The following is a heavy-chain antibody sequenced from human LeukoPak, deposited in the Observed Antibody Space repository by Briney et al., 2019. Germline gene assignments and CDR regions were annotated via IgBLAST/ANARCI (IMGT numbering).Heavy chain of an antibody. CDR2: MNPNSDNA. D-gene: IGHD5-18*01. J-gene: IGHJ4*02. V-gene: IGHV1-8*01. CDR3: ARNVRDTGAFDY. Sequence: ASVKVSCKSSGYTFTSYDINWVRQAPGQGLEWMGWMNPNSDNAGYAQKFQGRVTMTRNPSISTAYMELSSLRSEDTAVYYCARNVRDTGAFDYWGQGTLVTVSS. CDR1: GYTFTSYD.